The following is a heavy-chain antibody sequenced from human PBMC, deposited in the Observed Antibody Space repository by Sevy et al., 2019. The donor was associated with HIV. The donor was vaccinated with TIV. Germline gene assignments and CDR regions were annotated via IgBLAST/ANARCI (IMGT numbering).Heavy chain of an antibody. D-gene: IGHD5-12*01. Sequence: SETLSLTCAVSGGSISTGGYSWSWIRQPPGKGLEWIGYIYHSGSTNYNPSLKSRVTISVDRSKNQFSLKLSSVTAADTAVYYCARVVGYDYIFDYWGHGTLVTVSS. CDR3: ARVVGYDYIFDY. J-gene: IGHJ4*01. V-gene: IGHV4-30-2*01. CDR1: GGSISTGGYS. CDR2: IYHSGST.